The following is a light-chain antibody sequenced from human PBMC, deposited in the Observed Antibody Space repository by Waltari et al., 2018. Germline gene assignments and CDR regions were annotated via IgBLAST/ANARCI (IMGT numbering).Light chain of an antibody. V-gene: IGKV3-11*01. CDR3: QQCANWPPLT. CDR2: ETS. CDR1: QSVYTF. Sequence: EIVLTQSPGTLSLSPGERATLSCRASQSVYTFLAWYQQKPGQPPRLLIYETSKRATGTPARFSGSGSGTDFTLTISSLEPEDSAVYYCQQCANWPPLTFGGGTKVEI. J-gene: IGKJ4*01.